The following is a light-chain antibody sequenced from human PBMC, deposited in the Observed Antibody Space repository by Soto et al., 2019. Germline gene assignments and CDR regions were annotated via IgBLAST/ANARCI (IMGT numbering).Light chain of an antibody. CDR1: QSLLYSSNNKNY. J-gene: IGKJ1*01. Sequence: DIVMTQSPDSLAVSLGERATINCKSSQSLLYSSNNKNYLAWYQQKPGQPPKLLIYWASTRESGVPDRFSGSGSGTDFTLTISSLQAEDVAVYCCQQYYSTPTFGQGTKVEVK. CDR3: QQYYSTPT. V-gene: IGKV4-1*01. CDR2: WAS.